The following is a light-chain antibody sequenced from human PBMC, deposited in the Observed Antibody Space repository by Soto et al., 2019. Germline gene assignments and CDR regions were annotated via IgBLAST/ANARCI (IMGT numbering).Light chain of an antibody. J-gene: IGLJ1*01. V-gene: IGLV2-14*03. CDR1: SSDVGAFNY. CDR3: SSYTTRNAEA. Sequence: QSVLTQPASVSGSPGQSITISCIGTSSDVGAFNYVSWYQHHPGKAPKLIIYDVTDRPSGVSNRFSASKSGNTASLTISGLQAEDETDYYRSSYTTRNAEAFGTGTKVTVL. CDR2: DVT.